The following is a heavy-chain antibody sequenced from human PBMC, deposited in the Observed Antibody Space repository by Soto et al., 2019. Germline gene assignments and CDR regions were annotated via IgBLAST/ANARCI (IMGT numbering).Heavy chain of an antibody. Sequence: QVQLQESGPGLVKPSQTLSLTCTVSGGSISSGDYYWSWIRQPPGKGLEWIGDIYYSGSTYYNPSPKSRVTISVDTSKNQFSLKLSSVTAADTAVYYCARDHYVYDILTGYGYYYGMDVWGQGTTVTVSS. V-gene: IGHV4-30-4*01. CDR3: ARDHYVYDILTGYGYYYGMDV. J-gene: IGHJ6*02. CDR2: IYYSGST. CDR1: GGSISSGDYY. D-gene: IGHD3-9*01.